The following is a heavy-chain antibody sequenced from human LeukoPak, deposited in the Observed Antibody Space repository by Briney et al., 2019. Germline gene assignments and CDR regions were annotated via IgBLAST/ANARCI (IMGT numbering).Heavy chain of an antibody. Sequence: GESLKISFKGSGXSFTSYCIAWVRQMPGKGLEWMGIIYPDDSDTRYSPSFQGQVTISADKSISTAYLQWSSLKASDTAMYYCARLPYCSGGSCPPVYFDSWGQGTLVTVSS. J-gene: IGHJ4*02. CDR2: IYPDDSDT. D-gene: IGHD2-15*01. CDR3: ARLPYCSGGSCPPVYFDS. CDR1: GXSFTSYC. V-gene: IGHV5-51*01.